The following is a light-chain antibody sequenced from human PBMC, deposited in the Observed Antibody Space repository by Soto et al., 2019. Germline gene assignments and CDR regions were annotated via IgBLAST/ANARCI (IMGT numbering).Light chain of an antibody. CDR3: QKYTNVPA. Sequence: DIQMTQSPSSLSASVGDRVTITCRASQGISNYLDWYQQIPGKVPKLLISAASTLQSGVPSRFSGSGSGTDFTLTISRLQPEDVATYYCQKYTNVPAFGGGTKVEIK. CDR2: AAS. V-gene: IGKV1-27*01. CDR1: QGISNY. J-gene: IGKJ4*01.